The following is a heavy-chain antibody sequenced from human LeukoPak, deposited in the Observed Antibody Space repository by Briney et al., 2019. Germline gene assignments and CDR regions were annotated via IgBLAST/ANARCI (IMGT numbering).Heavy chain of an antibody. CDR2: IYPGDSDT. CDR3: ARHRGYYNLDFDL. Sequence: GESLKISCKGSGYSFTNYWIGWVRQMPGKGLEWMGIIYPGDSDTRYGPSFQGQVTISADKSISTAYLQWSSLKASDTAMYYCARHRGYYNLDFDLWGRGILVTVSS. V-gene: IGHV5-51*01. D-gene: IGHD5-24*01. CDR1: GYSFTNYW. J-gene: IGHJ2*01.